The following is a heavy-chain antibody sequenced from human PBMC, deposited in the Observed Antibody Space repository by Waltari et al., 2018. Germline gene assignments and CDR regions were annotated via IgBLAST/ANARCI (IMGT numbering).Heavy chain of an antibody. Sequence: EVQLVQSGAEVKKPGESLKISCKGSGYSFTSYWIGWVRQMPGKGLEWMGIIYPGDSDTRYSPSFQGQVTISADKSISTAYLQWSSLKASDTAMYYCARLPLQIFGVVNIEYYFDYWGQGTLVTVSS. D-gene: IGHD3-3*01. CDR2: IYPGDSDT. V-gene: IGHV5-51*03. J-gene: IGHJ4*02. CDR3: ARLPLQIFGVVNIEYYFDY. CDR1: GYSFTSYW.